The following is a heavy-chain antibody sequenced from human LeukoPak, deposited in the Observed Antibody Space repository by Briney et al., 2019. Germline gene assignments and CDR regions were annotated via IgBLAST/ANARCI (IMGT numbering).Heavy chain of an antibody. CDR1: GGSISSYY. V-gene: IGHV4-39*07. J-gene: IGHJ4*02. CDR2: IYYSGST. D-gene: IGHD3-10*01. CDR3: ASCPWFGEDVGY. Sequence: ETLSLTCTVSGGSISSYYRGWIRQPPGKGLECIGSIYYSGSTYYNPSLKSRVTISVDTSKNQFSLKLSSVTAADTAVYYCASCPWFGEDVGYWGQGTLVTVSS.